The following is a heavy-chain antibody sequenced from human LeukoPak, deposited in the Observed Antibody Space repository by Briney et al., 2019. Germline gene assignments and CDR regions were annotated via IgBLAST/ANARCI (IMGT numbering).Heavy chain of an antibody. CDR3: ARDGDPHSGSYTTHDY. J-gene: IGHJ4*02. D-gene: IGHD1-26*01. CDR1: GFTFSSYS. CDR2: ISSSSSYI. Sequence: GGSLRLSCAASGFTFSSYSMNWVRQAPGKGLEWVSSISSSSSYIYYADSVKGRFTISRDNAKNSLYLQMNSLRAEDTAVYYCARDGDPHSGSYTTHDYWGQGTLVTVSS. V-gene: IGHV3-21*01.